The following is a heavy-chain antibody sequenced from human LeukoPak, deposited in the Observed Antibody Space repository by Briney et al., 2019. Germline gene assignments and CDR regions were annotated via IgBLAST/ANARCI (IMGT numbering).Heavy chain of an antibody. CDR1: GLMFRSFE. Sequence: PGGSLRLSCAASGLMFRSFEMYWVRQAPGKGLEWVAYISSGATTMYYADSVKGRFTISRDDAKNSLFLHMNSLRAEDTAVYYCALLAVASDFDYWGQGTLVTVSS. V-gene: IGHV3-48*03. CDR2: ISSGATTM. J-gene: IGHJ4*02. D-gene: IGHD6-19*01. CDR3: ALLAVASDFDY.